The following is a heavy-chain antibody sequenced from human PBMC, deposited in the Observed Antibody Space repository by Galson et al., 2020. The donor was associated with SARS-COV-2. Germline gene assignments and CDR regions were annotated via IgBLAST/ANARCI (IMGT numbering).Heavy chain of an antibody. CDR3: AKASYSSNWYYGGMDV. Sequence: GGSLRLSCAASGFSFNSYAMSWVRQAPGKGLEWVSAISGDGGSAYYADSVRGRFTVSRDNSKNTLYVQMDSLRAEDTAVYFWAKASYSSNWYYGGMDVWGQGTTVTVSS. D-gene: IGHD6-13*01. J-gene: IGHJ6*02. V-gene: IGHV3-23*01. CDR1: GFSFNSYA. CDR2: ISGDGGSA.